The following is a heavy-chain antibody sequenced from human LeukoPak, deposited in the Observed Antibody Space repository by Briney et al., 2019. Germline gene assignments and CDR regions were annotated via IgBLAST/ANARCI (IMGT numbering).Heavy chain of an antibody. D-gene: IGHD3-3*01. CDR1: GYRFTSYW. CDR3: ARTYYDFWSGYYVFDY. J-gene: IGHJ4*02. CDR2: IYPGDSDT. V-gene: IGHV5-51*01. Sequence: GESLKISCKGSGYRFTSYWIGCVRQMPGKGLEWMGIIYPGDSDTRYSPSFQGQVTISADKSISTAYLQWSSLKASDTAMYYCARTYYDFWSGYYVFDYWGQGTLVTVSS.